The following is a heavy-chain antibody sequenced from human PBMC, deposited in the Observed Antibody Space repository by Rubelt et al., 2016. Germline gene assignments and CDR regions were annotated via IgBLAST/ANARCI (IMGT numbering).Heavy chain of an antibody. CDR2: IYYSGST. J-gene: IGHJ6*03. CDR1: GYSISSGYY. Sequence: QVQLQESGPGLVKPSETLPLTCTVSGYSISSGYYWGWIRQPPGKGLEWIGSIYYSGSTYYNPSLKSRVTISVDTSKNQFSLKLSSVTAADTAVYYCARGRKYQLLWNNYYMDVWGKGTTVTVSS. D-gene: IGHD2-2*01. CDR3: ARGRKYQLLWNNYYMDV. V-gene: IGHV4-38-2*02.